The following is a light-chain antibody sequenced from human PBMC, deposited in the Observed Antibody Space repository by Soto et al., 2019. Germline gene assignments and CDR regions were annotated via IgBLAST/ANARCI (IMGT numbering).Light chain of an antibody. V-gene: IGKV3-20*01. Sequence: EVVLTQSPGTLSLSPGERATLSCRASQSVSNNYLAWYQQKPGQAPRHLIFGSSARATGIPDRFSGSGSGTDFTLNISRLEPEDFAMYYCQQYGSSPPYTFGLGTKLEIK. J-gene: IGKJ2*01. CDR2: GSS. CDR1: QSVSNNY. CDR3: QQYGSSPPYT.